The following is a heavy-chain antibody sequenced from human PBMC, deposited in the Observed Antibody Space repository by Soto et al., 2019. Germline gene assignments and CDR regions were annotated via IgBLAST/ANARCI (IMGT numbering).Heavy chain of an antibody. V-gene: IGHV3-74*01. J-gene: IGHJ6*02. CDR1: GFTFSSYL. Sequence: EVQLVESGGGSVQPGGSLRLSCAASGFTFSSYLMHWVRQVSGKGLVWVSRINIDGTSTSYADSVKGRFTISRDNAKNTMYLQMSSLRVEDTAVYYCTRDSFYGYVFYGMDVWGHGTKVTVSS. CDR2: INIDGTST. CDR3: TRDSFYGYVFYGMDV. D-gene: IGHD5-18*01.